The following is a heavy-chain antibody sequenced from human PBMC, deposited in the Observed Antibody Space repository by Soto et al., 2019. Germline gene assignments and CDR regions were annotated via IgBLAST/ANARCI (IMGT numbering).Heavy chain of an antibody. CDR2: IYYSGST. CDR1: GGSISSSSYY. CDR3: ARSASGSYVSRYFDY. D-gene: IGHD1-26*01. Sequence: LSLTCTVSGGSISSSSYYWGWIRQPPGKGREWIGSIYYSGSTYYNPSLKSRVTISVDTSKNQFSLKLSSVTAADTAVYYCARSASGSYVSRYFDYWGQGTLVTVSS. V-gene: IGHV4-39*01. J-gene: IGHJ4*02.